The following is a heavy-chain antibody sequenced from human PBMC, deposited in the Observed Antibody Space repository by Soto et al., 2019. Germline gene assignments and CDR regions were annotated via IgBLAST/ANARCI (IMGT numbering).Heavy chain of an antibody. CDR3: ARQGADLLTGYSTLPGYYYGMDV. J-gene: IGHJ6*02. V-gene: IGHV5-10-1*01. Sequence: PGESLKISCKGSGYSFAGYWITWVRQMPGKGLEWMGRIDPSDSYTNYSPSFQGHVTISADKSISTAYLQWSSLKASDTAMYYCARQGADLLTGYSTLPGYYYGMDVWGQGTTVTVSS. CDR2: IDPSDSYT. CDR1: GYSFAGYW. D-gene: IGHD3-9*01.